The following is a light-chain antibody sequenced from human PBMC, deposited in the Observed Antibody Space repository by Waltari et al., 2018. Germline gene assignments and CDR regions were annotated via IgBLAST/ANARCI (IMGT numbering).Light chain of an antibody. CDR1: QGISSF. CDR2: AAS. Sequence: QLTQSPSSLSASVGDRVTITCRASQGISSFLAWYQQKAGKAPKLLIYAASTLQSGVPSRFSGSGSGTDFTLTISSLQSEDFATYYCQQYFAWPPVHTFGQGTTLEIK. CDR3: QQYFAWPPVHT. V-gene: IGKV1-9*01. J-gene: IGKJ2*01.